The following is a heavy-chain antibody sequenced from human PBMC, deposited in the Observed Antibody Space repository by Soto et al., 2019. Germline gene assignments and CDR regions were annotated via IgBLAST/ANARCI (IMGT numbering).Heavy chain of an antibody. Sequence: QVQLVQSGAEVKKPGSSVKVSCKASGGTFSSYAISWVRQAPGQGLEWMGGIIPISETTNYAQKYQGRVTITADESKSTAYMELSSLRSADTAVYYCARSQGSSTSLEFYYYYYYGMDVWGQGTTVTVSS. CDR2: IIPISETT. D-gene: IGHD2-2*01. J-gene: IGHJ6*02. CDR3: ARSQGSSTSLEFYYYYYYGMDV. CDR1: GGTFSSYA. V-gene: IGHV1-69*01.